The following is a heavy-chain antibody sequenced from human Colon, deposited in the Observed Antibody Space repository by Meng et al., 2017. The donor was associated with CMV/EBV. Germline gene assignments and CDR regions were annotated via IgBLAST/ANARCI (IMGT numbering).Heavy chain of an antibody. V-gene: IGHV3-11*01. CDR2: ISSSSATI. D-gene: IGHD5-12*01. Sequence: GGSLRLSCAASGFTFRDNYMSWIRQAPGKGLEWISYISSSSATIYYADSVKGRFTISRDNAKQTLYLEMNNLRAEATAVYYCASRYSYVGFWGHGTLVTVSS. CDR3: ASRYSYVGF. CDR1: GFTFRDNY. J-gene: IGHJ4*01.